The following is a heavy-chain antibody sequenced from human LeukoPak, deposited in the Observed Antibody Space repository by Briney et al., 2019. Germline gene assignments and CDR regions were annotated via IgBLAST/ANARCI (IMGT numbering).Heavy chain of an antibody. CDR1: GGSFSGYY. Sequence: SETLSLTCAVYGGSFSGYYWSWIRQPPGKGLEWIGEINHSGSTNYNPCLKSRVTISVDTSKNQFSLKLSSVSAADTAVYYCARDLGYCSSTSCWILDYWGQGTLVTVSS. CDR2: INHSGST. CDR3: ARDLGYCSSTSCWILDY. D-gene: IGHD2-2*01. J-gene: IGHJ4*02. V-gene: IGHV4-34*01.